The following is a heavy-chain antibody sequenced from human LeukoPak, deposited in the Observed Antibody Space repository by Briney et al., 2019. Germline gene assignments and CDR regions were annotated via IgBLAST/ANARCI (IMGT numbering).Heavy chain of an antibody. D-gene: IGHD1-7*01. CDR1: GVSISSFY. V-gene: IGHV4-59*01. CDR3: ARVLNWNYAPDY. CDR2: IYYSGTT. J-gene: IGHJ4*02. Sequence: SETLSLTCAVSGVSISSFYWSSSRQPPGKGLEWVGDIYYSGTTNSNPSLKSRVTISVDTSKNQFSLKLSSVTAADTAVYYCARVLNWNYAPDYWGQGSLVTVSS.